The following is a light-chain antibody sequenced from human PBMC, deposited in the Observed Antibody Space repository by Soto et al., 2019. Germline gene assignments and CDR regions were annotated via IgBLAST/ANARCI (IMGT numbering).Light chain of an antibody. J-gene: IGLJ3*02. Sequence: QSVLTHPPSASGTPGQRVTISCSGRSSNIGGNTLDWYQQLPGTAPKLLIYSNTHRTAGVPDRFSGSTSATSASLAISGLHAEDEADYYCATGDDSLNGWVFGGGTKLTVL. CDR1: SSNIGGNT. CDR3: ATGDDSLNGWV. V-gene: IGLV1-44*01. CDR2: SNT.